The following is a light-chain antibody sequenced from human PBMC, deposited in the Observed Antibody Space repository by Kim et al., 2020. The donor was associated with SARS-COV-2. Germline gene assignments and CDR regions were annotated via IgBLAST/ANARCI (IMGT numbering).Light chain of an antibody. V-gene: IGKV1-39*01. CDR3: QQTYSLSYT. CDR2: AAS. J-gene: IGKJ2*01. CDR1: QNIVTL. Sequence: SASVGDRVTSTCRARQNIVTLFNWYQHKPGEAPKLRIYAASNLQSGVPSRFSGSGSGTDFTLTISSLQPEDFATYYCQQTYSLSYTFGQGTKLEI.